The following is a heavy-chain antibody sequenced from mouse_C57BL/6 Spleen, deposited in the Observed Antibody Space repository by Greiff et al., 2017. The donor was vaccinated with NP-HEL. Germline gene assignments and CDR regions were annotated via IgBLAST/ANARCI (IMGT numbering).Heavy chain of an antibody. CDR1: GFTFSSYA. CDR3: ARGIYYGNIFDY. Sequence: EVKVEESGGGLVKPGGSLKLSCAASGFTFSSYAMSWVRQTPEKRLEWVATISDGGSYTYYPDNVKGRFTISRDNAKNNLYLQMSHLKSEDTAMYYCARGIYYGNIFDYWGQGTTLTVSS. CDR2: ISDGGSYT. J-gene: IGHJ2*01. D-gene: IGHD2-1*01. V-gene: IGHV5-4*03.